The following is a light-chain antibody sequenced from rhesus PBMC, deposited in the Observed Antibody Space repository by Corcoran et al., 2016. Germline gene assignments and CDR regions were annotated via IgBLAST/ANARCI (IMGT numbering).Light chain of an antibody. CDR2: LGS. V-gene: IGKV2-78*01. CDR1: QSLLHSNGYTY. CDR3: LQDIQLPFT. J-gene: IGKJ3*01. Sequence: DIAMTQTPLSLPVTPGEPASISCRSSQSLLHSNGYTYLFWYLQKPGQSPQLLIYLGSNRASGVPDRVSGEWSGTDFTMKISRVEAEDVGVYYCLQDIQLPFTFGPGTKLDIK.